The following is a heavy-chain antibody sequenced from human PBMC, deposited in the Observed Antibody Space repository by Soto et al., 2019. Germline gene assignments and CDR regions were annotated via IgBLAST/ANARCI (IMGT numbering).Heavy chain of an antibody. CDR3: AKDVRSEYFDY. V-gene: IGHV3-30*18. D-gene: IGHD4-17*01. J-gene: IGHJ4*02. CDR1: GFTFSSYG. Sequence: GGSLRLSCAASGFTFSSYGMHWVRQAPGKGLEWVAVISYDGSNKYYADSVKGRFTISRDNSKNTLYLQMNSLRAEDTAVYYCAKDVRSEYFDYWGQGTLVTVSS. CDR2: ISYDGSNK.